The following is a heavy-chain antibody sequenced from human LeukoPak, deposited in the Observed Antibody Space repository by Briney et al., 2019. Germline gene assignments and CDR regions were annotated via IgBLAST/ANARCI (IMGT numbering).Heavy chain of an antibody. CDR1: GGSISSGSYY. CDR2: IYTSGST. Sequence: PSQTLSLTCTVSGGSISSGSYYWSWIRQPAGKGLEWIGRIYTSGSTNYNPSLKSRVTISVDTSKNQFSLKLSSVTAADTAEYYCARGLKIFCSSTSCYSEPLGVFDIWGQGTMVTVSS. V-gene: IGHV4-61*02. CDR3: ARGLKIFCSSTSCYSEPLGVFDI. D-gene: IGHD2-2*02. J-gene: IGHJ3*02.